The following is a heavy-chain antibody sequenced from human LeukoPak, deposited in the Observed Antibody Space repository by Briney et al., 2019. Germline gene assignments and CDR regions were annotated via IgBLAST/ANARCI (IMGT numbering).Heavy chain of an antibody. CDR1: GFTFSDYY. D-gene: IGHD3-9*01. CDR3: ARGGSSLTGVHY. V-gene: IGHV3-11*01. CDR2: ISSSGSAR. Sequence: GGSLRLSCVASGFTFSDYYMSWIRQAPGKGLEWVSYISSSGSARYYTDSVKGRLTISRDNAKNSLYLQMNSLRAEDTAVYYCARGGSSLTGVHYWGQGTLVTVSS. J-gene: IGHJ4*02.